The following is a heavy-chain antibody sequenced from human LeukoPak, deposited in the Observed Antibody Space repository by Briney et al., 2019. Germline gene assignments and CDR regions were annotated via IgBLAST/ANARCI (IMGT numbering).Heavy chain of an antibody. J-gene: IGHJ4*02. V-gene: IGHV3-48*04. CDR3: ASSITILRGVVRYFDY. Sequence: PGGSLRLSCAASGFTFSSYGMHWVRQPPGKGLEWVSNIGTSSTTIYYADSVKGRFTISRDNAKNSLYLQMNSLRAEDTAVYYCASSITILRGVVRYFDYWGQGTLVTVSS. D-gene: IGHD3-10*01. CDR1: GFTFSSYG. CDR2: IGTSSTTI.